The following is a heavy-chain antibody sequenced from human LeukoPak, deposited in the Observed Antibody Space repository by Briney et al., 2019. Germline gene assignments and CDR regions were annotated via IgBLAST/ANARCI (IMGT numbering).Heavy chain of an antibody. V-gene: IGHV3-48*03. CDR3: ASNVDTATRAY. CDR1: GFTFSSSE. D-gene: IGHD5-18*01. CDR2: ISSSGSTI. Sequence: PGGSLRLSCAASGFTFSSSEMNWVRQAPGKGLGWVSYISSSGSTIYYADSVKGRFTISRDNTKNSLYLQMNSLRAEDTAVYYCASNVDTATRAYWGQGTLVTVSS. J-gene: IGHJ4*02.